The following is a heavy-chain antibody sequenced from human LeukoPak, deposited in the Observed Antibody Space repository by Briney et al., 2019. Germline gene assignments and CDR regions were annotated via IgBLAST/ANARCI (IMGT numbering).Heavy chain of an antibody. CDR1: GGSISSSSYY. Sequence: SETLSLTCTVSGGSISSSSYYWGWIRRPPGKGLEWIGSIYYSGSTYYNPSLKSRVTISVDTSKNQFSLKLSSVTAADTAVYYCARHGLRVAGYYFDYWGQGTLVTVSS. V-gene: IGHV4-39*01. D-gene: IGHD6-19*01. CDR2: IYYSGST. CDR3: ARHGLRVAGYYFDY. J-gene: IGHJ4*02.